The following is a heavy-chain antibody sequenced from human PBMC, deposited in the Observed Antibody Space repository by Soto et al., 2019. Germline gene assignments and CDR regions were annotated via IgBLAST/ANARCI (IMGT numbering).Heavy chain of an antibody. V-gene: IGHV3-48*01. CDR2: ISSSSSTI. Sequence: PGGSLRLSCAASGFTFSSYSMNWVRQAPGKGLEWVSYISSSSSTIYYADSVRGRFTISRDNAKNSLYLQMNSLRAEDTAVYYCAKDTTPGIAAAGILYYYGMDVWGQGTTVTVSS. CDR1: GFTFSSYS. D-gene: IGHD6-13*01. CDR3: AKDTTPGIAAAGILYYYGMDV. J-gene: IGHJ6*02.